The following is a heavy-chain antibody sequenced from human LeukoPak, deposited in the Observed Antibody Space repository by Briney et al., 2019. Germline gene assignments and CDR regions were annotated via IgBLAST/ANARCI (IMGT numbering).Heavy chain of an antibody. V-gene: IGHV3-33*01. J-gene: IGHJ3*02. CDR1: GFTSSSYG. D-gene: IGHD4-11*01. CDR3: AREGGDYGNYDDAFDI. Sequence: GGSLRLSCAASGFTSSSYGMHWVRQAPGKGLEWVAIIWYDGSNKYYADSVKGRFTISRDNSKNTVYLQMNGLRAEDTAVYYCAREGGDYGNYDDAFDIWGQGTMVTVSS. CDR2: IWYDGSNK.